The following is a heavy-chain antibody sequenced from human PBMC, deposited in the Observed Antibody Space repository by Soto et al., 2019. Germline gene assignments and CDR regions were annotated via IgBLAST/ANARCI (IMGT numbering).Heavy chain of an antibody. Sequence: PGGSLRLSCAASGFTFSSYAMSWVRQAPGKGLEWVSAISGSGGSTYYADSVKGRFTISRDNSKNTLYLQMNSLRAEDTAVYYCAKTNFYDSSGYYSSYFDYWGQGTLVTVSS. D-gene: IGHD3-22*01. V-gene: IGHV3-23*01. J-gene: IGHJ4*02. CDR3: AKTNFYDSSGYYSSYFDY. CDR2: ISGSGGST. CDR1: GFTFSSYA.